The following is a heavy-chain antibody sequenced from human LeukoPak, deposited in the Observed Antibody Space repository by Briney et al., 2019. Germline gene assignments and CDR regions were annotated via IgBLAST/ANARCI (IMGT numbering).Heavy chain of an antibody. V-gene: IGHV1-24*01. CDR3: ATLPSFNIVATIP. CDR2: FDPEDGET. D-gene: IGHD5-12*01. Sequence: GASVKVPCKVSGYTLTELSIHWVRQAPGKGLEWMGGFDPEDGETIYAQKFQGRVTMTEDTSTDTAYMELSSLRSEDTAVYYCATLPSFNIVATIPWGQGTLVTVSS. CDR1: GYTLTELS. J-gene: IGHJ5*02.